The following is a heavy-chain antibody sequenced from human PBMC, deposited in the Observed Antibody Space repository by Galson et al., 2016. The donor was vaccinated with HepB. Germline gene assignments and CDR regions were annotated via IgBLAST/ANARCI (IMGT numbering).Heavy chain of an antibody. CDR3: ARLGRYTGWYSVY. V-gene: IGHV3-74*01. Sequence: SLRLSCAASGFPFSSYMMHWVRQAPGKGLVWVTRINSDGSTTIYADSVKGRFTISRDNAKNTVYLQMNSLRAEDTAVYYCARLGRYTGWYSVYWDQGTLVTVSS. J-gene: IGHJ4*02. CDR2: INSDGSTT. CDR1: GFPFSSYM. D-gene: IGHD3-16*02.